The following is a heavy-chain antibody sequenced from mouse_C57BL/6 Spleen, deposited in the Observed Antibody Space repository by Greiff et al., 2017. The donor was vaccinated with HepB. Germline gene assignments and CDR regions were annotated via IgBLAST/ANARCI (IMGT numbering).Heavy chain of an antibody. V-gene: IGHV1-15*01. J-gene: IGHJ4*01. CDR2: IDPETGGT. CDR1: GYTFTDYE. CDR3: TRWFHRQPNAMDY. D-gene: IGHD3-2*01. Sequence: QVQLQQSGAELVRPGASVTLSCKASGYTFTDYEMHWVKQTPVHGLEWIGAIDPETGGTAYNQKFKGKAILTADKSSSTAYMELRSLTSEDSAVYYCTRWFHRQPNAMDYWGQGTSVTVSS.